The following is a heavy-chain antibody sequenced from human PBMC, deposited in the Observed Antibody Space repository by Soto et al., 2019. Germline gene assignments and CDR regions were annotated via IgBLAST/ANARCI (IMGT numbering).Heavy chain of an antibody. CDR3: ARDRYSGYDLDY. Sequence: ASVKVSCKTSGYTYTGYYGHWVRQAPGQGLEWMGRINPILGIANYAQKFQGRVTITADKSTSTAYMELSSLRSEDTAVYYCARDRYSGYDLDYWGQGTLVTVSS. CDR1: GYTYTGYY. CDR2: INPILGIA. V-gene: IGHV1-69*04. D-gene: IGHD5-12*01. J-gene: IGHJ4*02.